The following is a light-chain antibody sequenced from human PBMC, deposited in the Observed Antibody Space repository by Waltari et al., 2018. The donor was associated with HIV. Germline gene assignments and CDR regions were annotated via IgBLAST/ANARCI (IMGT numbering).Light chain of an antibody. CDR1: SSDVGGYNY. Sequence: QSALTQPASVSGSPGQSITISCTGTSSDVGGYNYVSWYQQHPGKAPKLMINDVSNRPSGVSNRFSGSKSGNTASLTISGLQAEDEADYYCSSYTSTYVFGTGTKVTVL. J-gene: IGLJ1*01. CDR2: DVS. CDR3: SSYTSTYV. V-gene: IGLV2-14*01.